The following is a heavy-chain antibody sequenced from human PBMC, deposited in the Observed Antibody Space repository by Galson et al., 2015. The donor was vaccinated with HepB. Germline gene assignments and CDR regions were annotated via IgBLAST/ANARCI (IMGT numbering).Heavy chain of an antibody. V-gene: IGHV4-59*01. Sequence: SETLSLTCTVSGGFSSNYCWNWIRQPPGKGLEWIGSIFCIGTTNYNPSLKSRATVSVDTSLNQLSLELTSVTAADTAVYYCAREVVTVDTWGGDAFDIWGQGTKATVSS. CDR2: IFCIGTT. D-gene: IGHD2-2*01. CDR1: GGFSSNYC. J-gene: IGHJ3*02. CDR3: AREVVTVDTWGGDAFDI.